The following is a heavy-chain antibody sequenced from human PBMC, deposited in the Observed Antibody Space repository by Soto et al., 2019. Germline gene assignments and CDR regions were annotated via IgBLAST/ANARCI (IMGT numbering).Heavy chain of an antibody. CDR1: GYTFTNNG. Sequence: ASVKVSCKASGYTFTNNGITWVRQAPGQGLEWMGWISAYTGNTNYAQKLQGRVTMTTDTSTSTAYIELRNLRSGDTAVYYCARGSYYDSSGYYDYWGQGTLVTVSS. CDR2: ISAYTGNT. V-gene: IGHV1-18*01. D-gene: IGHD3-22*01. J-gene: IGHJ4*02. CDR3: ARGSYYDSSGYYDY.